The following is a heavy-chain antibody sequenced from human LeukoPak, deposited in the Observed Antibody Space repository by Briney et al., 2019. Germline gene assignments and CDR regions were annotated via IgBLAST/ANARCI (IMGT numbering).Heavy chain of an antibody. CDR3: TTDDGDYGGF. D-gene: IGHD4-17*01. V-gene: IGHV3-15*07. J-gene: IGHJ4*02. CDR2: IKSKADAGTT. Sequence: GGSLRLSCAASGFTFNDAWMNWVRQTSGKGLEWVGRIKSKADAGTTDYAAPVKGRFTISRDDSENTLFLQMNSLKTEDTAVYYCTTDDGDYGGFWGQGALVTVSS. CDR1: GFTFNDAW.